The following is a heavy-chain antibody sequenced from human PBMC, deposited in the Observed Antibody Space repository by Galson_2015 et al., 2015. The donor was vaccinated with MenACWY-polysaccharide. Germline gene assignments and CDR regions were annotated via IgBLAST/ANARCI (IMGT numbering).Heavy chain of an antibody. CDR3: AKAQQWLVRGPSYYYGMDV. V-gene: IGHV3-9*01. J-gene: IGHJ6*02. Sequence: SLRLSCAASGFTFDDYAMHWVRQAPGKGLEWVSGISWNSGSIGYADSVKGRFTISRDNAKNSLYLQMNSLRAEDTALYYCAKAQQWLVRGPSYYYGMDVWGQGTTVTVSS. D-gene: IGHD6-19*01. CDR2: ISWNSGSI. CDR1: GFTFDDYA.